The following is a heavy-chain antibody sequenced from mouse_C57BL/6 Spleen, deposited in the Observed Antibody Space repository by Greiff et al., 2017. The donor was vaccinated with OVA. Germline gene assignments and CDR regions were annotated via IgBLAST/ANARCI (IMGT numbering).Heavy chain of an antibody. Sequence: EVQRVESGGDLVKPGGSLKLSCAASGFTFSSYGMSWVRQTPDKRLEWVATISSGGSYTYYPDSVKGRVTISRDNAKNTLYLQMSSLKSEDTAMYYCARQEYLDYWGQGTTLTVSS. CDR1: GFTFSSYG. V-gene: IGHV5-6*01. CDR3: ARQEYLDY. J-gene: IGHJ2*01. CDR2: ISSGGSYT.